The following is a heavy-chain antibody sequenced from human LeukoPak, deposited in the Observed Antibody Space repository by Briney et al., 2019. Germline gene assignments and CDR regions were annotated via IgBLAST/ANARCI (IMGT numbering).Heavy chain of an antibody. V-gene: IGHV4-61*02. D-gene: IGHD5-18*01. CDR3: AAVDTAMVLDAFDI. Sequence: SETLSLTCTVSGGSISSGSYYWSWIRQPAGKGLEWIGRIYTSGSTNYNPSLKSRVTISVDTSKNQFSLKLSSVTAADTAVYYCAAVDTAMVLDAFDIWGQGTMVTVSS. CDR1: GGSISSGSYY. CDR2: IYTSGST. J-gene: IGHJ3*02.